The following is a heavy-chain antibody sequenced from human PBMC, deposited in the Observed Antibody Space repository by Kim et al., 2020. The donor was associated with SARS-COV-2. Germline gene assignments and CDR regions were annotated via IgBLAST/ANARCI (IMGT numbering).Heavy chain of an antibody. CDR3: AISPPGNYEGRGFDY. CDR2: IYYSGST. CDR1: GGSVSSGSYY. Sequence: SETLSLTCTVSGGSVSSGSYYWSCIRQPPGKGLEWIGYIYYSGSTNYNPSLKSRVTISVDTSKNQFSLKLSSVTAADTAVYYCAISPPGNYEGRGFDYWGQGTLVTVSS. D-gene: IGHD4-4*01. J-gene: IGHJ4*02. V-gene: IGHV4-61*01.